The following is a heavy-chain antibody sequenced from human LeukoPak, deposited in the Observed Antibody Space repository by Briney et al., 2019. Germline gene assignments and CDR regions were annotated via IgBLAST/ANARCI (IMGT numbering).Heavy chain of an antibody. CDR3: AGLPAGAVAAPGVGAFDI. CDR1: GGSFSGYY. D-gene: IGHD6-19*01. Sequence: SETLSLTCAVYGGSFSGYYWSWIRQPPEKGLEWIGEINHSGSTNYNPSLKSRVTISVDTSKNQFSLKLSSVTAADTAVYYCAGLPAGAVAAPGVGAFDIWGQGTMVTVSS. CDR2: INHSGST. J-gene: IGHJ3*02. V-gene: IGHV4-34*01.